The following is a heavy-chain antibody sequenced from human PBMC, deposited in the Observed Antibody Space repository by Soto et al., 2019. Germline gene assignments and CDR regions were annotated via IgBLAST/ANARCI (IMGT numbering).Heavy chain of an antibody. D-gene: IGHD1-26*01. CDR2: VFYTGST. CDR3: ARSYSGTFYGYDT. Sequence: PSETLSLTCTVSGGSISSYHWSWIRQSPGKGLEWIGYVFYTGSTKYSPALKRRVTISVDASKNQFSLKLSSVSAADTGLYYCARSYSGTFYGYDTWGQGILVTVSS. CDR1: GGSISSYH. V-gene: IGHV4-59*01. J-gene: IGHJ5*02.